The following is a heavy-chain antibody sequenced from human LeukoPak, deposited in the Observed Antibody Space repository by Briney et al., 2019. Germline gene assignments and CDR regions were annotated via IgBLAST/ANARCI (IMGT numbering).Heavy chain of an antibody. CDR3: VREARGYHYTYFDY. D-gene: IGHD5-18*01. CDR1: GFTLGSHD. J-gene: IGHJ4*02. CDR2: VSSGFHT. V-gene: IGHV3-13*01. Sequence: GGSLRLSCTASGFTLGSHDMHWVRQIPGQGLEWVAAVSSGFHTFFADSVQGRFTVSREDARNSLYLQMNSLRAGDTAVYYCVREARGYHYTYFDYWGQGTLVTVSS.